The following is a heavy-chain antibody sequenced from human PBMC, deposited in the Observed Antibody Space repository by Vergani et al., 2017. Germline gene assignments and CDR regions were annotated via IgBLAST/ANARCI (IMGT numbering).Heavy chain of an antibody. J-gene: IGHJ4*01. Sequence: VELLESGGGLAQPGGSLGVSCSASGFRVTTYYMSWVRQAPGKGLEWVSVIKSDGRTSYAESVRGRLTISRDTSRNAVYLQMNILRVEDTGVYYCTRSECSGTTCYGHYFDLWGHGILVTVSS. CDR3: TRSECSGTTCYGHYFDL. CDR2: IKSDGRT. CDR1: GFRVTTYY. D-gene: IGHD2-15*01. V-gene: IGHV3-66*02.